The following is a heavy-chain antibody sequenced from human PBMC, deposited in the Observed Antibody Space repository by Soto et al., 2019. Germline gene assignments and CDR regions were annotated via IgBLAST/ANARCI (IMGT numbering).Heavy chain of an antibody. J-gene: IGHJ4*02. CDR2: IIPVYGTA. Sequence: QVQLVQSGAEVRKPGSSVKVSCEASGGSFSGHGITWVRQAPGQGLEWMGGIIPVYGTAVYAQRFQGRVTIAASESTNTAYMELRGLRSDDTAVYYCARESASGSYYMGKDDWGQGTLVTVSS. CDR3: ARESASGSYYMGKDD. V-gene: IGHV1-69*01. D-gene: IGHD1-26*01. CDR1: GGSFSGHG.